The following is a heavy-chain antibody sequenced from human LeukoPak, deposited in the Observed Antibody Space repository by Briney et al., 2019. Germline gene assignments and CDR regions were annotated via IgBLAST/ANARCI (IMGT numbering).Heavy chain of an antibody. CDR1: GGSISSSNW. Sequence: PSGTLSLTCAVSGGSISSSNWWSWVRQPPGKGLEWIGEIYHSGSTNYNPSLKSRVTISVDTSKNQFSLKLSSVTAADTAVYYCARRGPWLPFDPWGQGTLVTVSS. CDR2: IYHSGST. CDR3: ARRGPWLPFDP. J-gene: IGHJ5*02. V-gene: IGHV4-4*02. D-gene: IGHD5-12*01.